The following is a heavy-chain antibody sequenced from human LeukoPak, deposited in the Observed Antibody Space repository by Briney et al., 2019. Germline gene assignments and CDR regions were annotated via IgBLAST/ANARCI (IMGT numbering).Heavy chain of an antibody. D-gene: IGHD1-26*01. Sequence: GGSLRLSCAASGFTFSTYAMTWVRQAPGKGVEWVSSITGNGGSTYYADSVKGRFTISRDNSKNTLYLQMNSLRADDTAVYHCARDRGSYLEPTDYWGQGTLVTVSS. J-gene: IGHJ4*02. CDR3: ARDRGSYLEPTDY. CDR2: ITGNGGST. V-gene: IGHV3-23*01. CDR1: GFTFSTYA.